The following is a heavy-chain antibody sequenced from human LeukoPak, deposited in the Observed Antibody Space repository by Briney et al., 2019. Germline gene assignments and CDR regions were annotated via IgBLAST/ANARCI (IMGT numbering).Heavy chain of an antibody. CDR2: TI. J-gene: IGHJ4*02. CDR1: RFTFSDYY. D-gene: IGHD6-19*01. Sequence: GGSLRLSCAASRFTFSDYYMNWIRRAPGKGLEWVYTISYADSVRGRFTISRDNTKNSLYLQMDSLTAEDTAVYYCARDGGSGWSFDYWGQGILVAVSS. CDR3: ARDGGSGWSFDY. V-gene: IGHV3-11*01.